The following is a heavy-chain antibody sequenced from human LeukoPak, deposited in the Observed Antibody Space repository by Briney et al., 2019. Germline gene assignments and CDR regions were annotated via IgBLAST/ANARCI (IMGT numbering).Heavy chain of an antibody. J-gene: IGHJ4*02. Sequence: ASVKVSCKVSGHTLTELSMHWVRQAPGKGLEWMGGFDPEDGETIYAQKFQGRVTMTEDTSTDTAYMELSSLRSEDTAVYYCATGMMPRVDFDYWGQGTLVTVSS. CDR2: FDPEDGET. CDR1: GHTLTELS. V-gene: IGHV1-24*01. D-gene: IGHD3-16*01. CDR3: ATGMMPRVDFDY.